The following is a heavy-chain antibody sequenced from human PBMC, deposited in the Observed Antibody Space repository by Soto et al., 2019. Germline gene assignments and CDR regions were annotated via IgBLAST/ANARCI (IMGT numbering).Heavy chain of an antibody. CDR1: GFTFSSYS. D-gene: IGHD6-19*01. CDR2: ISSSSSYI. Sequence: EVQLVESGGGLVTPGGSLRLSCAASGFTFSSYSMNWVRQAPGKGLEWVSSISSSSSYIYYADSVKGRFTISRDNAKNSLYLQMNSLRAEDTAVYYCARDFSSEAVAALYYYGMDVWGQGTTVTVSS. V-gene: IGHV3-21*01. J-gene: IGHJ6*02. CDR3: ARDFSSEAVAALYYYGMDV.